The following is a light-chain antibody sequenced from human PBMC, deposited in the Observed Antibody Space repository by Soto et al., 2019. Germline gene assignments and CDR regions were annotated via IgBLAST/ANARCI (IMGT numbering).Light chain of an antibody. CDR1: KSVSTNY. Sequence: EVVLTQSPGTLSLSPGDIATLSCRASKSVSTNYLAWYHQKPGLAPRLLISGASSRATGIPDRFSGSGFGTDFTLNIISLETADFGVYYCHQYRSPSYTFGKGTTLEI. J-gene: IGKJ2*01. CDR3: HQYRSPSYT. CDR2: GAS. V-gene: IGKV3-20*01.